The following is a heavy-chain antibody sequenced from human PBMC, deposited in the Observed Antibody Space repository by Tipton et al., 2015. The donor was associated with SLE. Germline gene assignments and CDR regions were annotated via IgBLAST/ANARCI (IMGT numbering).Heavy chain of an antibody. J-gene: IGHJ4*02. CDR3: ARHAEYSSSSGYFDY. CDR1: GGSISSHY. V-gene: IGHV4-59*08. D-gene: IGHD6-6*01. Sequence: TLSLTCTVSGGSISSHYWNWIRQPPGKGLEWIGYIHYIGSTNYNPSLKSRVTISVDTSKSQFSLKLSSVTAADTAVYYCARHAEYSSSSGYFDYWGQGTLVTVSS. CDR2: IHYIGST.